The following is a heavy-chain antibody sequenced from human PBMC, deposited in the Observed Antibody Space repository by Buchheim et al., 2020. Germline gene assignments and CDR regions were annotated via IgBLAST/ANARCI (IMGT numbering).Heavy chain of an antibody. Sequence: VQLVESGGGLVQPGESLRLSCAASGFTFSSSWMSWVRQAPGKGLEWVANIKQDGSEKYYVDSVKGRFTISRDNAKNSVYLQMNSLRAEDTAVYYCARDRRRIRGFDPWGQGTL. CDR3: ARDRRRIRGFDP. CDR1: GFTFSSSW. V-gene: IGHV3-7*01. CDR2: IKQDGSEK. J-gene: IGHJ5*02. D-gene: IGHD2-15*01.